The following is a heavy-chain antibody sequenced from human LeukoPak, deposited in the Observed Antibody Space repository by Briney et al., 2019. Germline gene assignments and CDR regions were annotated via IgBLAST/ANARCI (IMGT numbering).Heavy chain of an antibody. Sequence: SETLSLTCTVSGGSISSSSYYWGWIRQPPGKGLEWIGSIYYSGSTYYNPSLKSRVTISVDTSKNQFSLKLSSVTAADTAVYYCARLEVETGYSSSWCHRMNWFDPWGQGTLVTVSS. CDR1: GGSISSSSYY. V-gene: IGHV4-39*07. CDR2: IYYSGST. D-gene: IGHD6-13*01. CDR3: ARLEVETGYSSSWCHRMNWFDP. J-gene: IGHJ5*02.